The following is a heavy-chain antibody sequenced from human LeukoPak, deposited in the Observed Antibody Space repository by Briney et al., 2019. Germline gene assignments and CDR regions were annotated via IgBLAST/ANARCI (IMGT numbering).Heavy chain of an antibody. CDR3: ARWGTY. CDR2: IHYSVTT. V-gene: IGHV4-61*01. CDR1: GGSVSSGTYF. D-gene: IGHD7-27*01. J-gene: IGHJ4*02. Sequence: PSETLSLTCTVSGGSVSSGTYFWTWVRQPPGKGLEWIRHIHYSVTTNYNPSLKRRVTMSLDTSKNQFSLKLTSVTAADTAIYFCARWGTYWGQGILVTVSS.